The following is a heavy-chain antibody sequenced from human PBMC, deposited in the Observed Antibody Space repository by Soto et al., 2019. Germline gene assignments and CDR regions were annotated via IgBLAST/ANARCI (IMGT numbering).Heavy chain of an antibody. CDR2: IYSGGST. V-gene: IGHV3-53*01. CDR3: ARAGSTAAGLFDY. D-gene: IGHD6-13*01. J-gene: IGHJ4*02. CDR1: GFTVSSNY. Sequence: PGGSLRLSCAASGFTVSSNYMTWVRQAPGKGLEWVSAIYSGGSTYYADSVKGRFTISRDNSKNTLYLQMNSLRAEDTAVYYCARAGSTAAGLFDYWGLGTLVTVSA.